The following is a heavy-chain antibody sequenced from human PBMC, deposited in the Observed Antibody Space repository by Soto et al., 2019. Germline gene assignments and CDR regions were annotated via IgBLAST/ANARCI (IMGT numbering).Heavy chain of an antibody. CDR3: ARDPSPHCSGGSCYITELLYYFDY. CDR1: GYTFTSYG. CDR2: ISAYNGNT. V-gene: IGHV1-18*01. J-gene: IGHJ4*02. Sequence: GASVKVSCKASGYTFTSYGISWVRQAPGQGLEWMGWISAYNGNTNYAKKLQGRVTMTTDTSTSTAYMELRSLRSDDTAVYYCARDPSPHCSGGSCYITELLYYFDYWGQGTLVTAPQ. D-gene: IGHD2-15*01.